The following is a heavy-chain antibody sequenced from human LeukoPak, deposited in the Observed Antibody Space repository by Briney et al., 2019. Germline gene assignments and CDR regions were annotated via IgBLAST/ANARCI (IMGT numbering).Heavy chain of an antibody. CDR3: ASKYYYDSSSYYDEEYY. D-gene: IGHD3-22*01. CDR1: GGSISSYY. V-gene: IGHV4-4*07. J-gene: IGHJ4*02. CDR2: IYTSGST. Sequence: SETLSLTCTVSGGSISSYYWSWIRQPAGKGLEWIGRIYTSGSTNYNPSLKSRVTMSVDTSKNQFSLKLSSVTAADTAVYYCASKYYYDSSSYYDEEYYWGQGTLVTVSS.